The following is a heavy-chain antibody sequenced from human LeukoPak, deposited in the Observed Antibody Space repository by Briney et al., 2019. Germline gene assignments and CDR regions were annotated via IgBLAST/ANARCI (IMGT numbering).Heavy chain of an antibody. Sequence: GGSLRLSCAASGFTFSSYAMHWVRQAPGKGLEGVAVISYDGSNKYYADSVKGRFTISRDNSKNTLYLQMNSLRAEDTAVYYCARESGYSYASPRITMIANWGQGTLVTVSS. CDR1: GFTFSSYA. CDR3: ARESGYSYASPRITMIAN. V-gene: IGHV3-30-3*01. D-gene: IGHD3-22*01. J-gene: IGHJ4*02. CDR2: ISYDGSNK.